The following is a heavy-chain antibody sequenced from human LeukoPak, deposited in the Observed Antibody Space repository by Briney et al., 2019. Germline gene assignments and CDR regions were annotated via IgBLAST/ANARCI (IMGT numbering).Heavy chain of an antibody. CDR2: IYYSGST. CDR3: ARDVGYSYDFDYYYMDV. CDR1: GGSISSYY. Sequence: SETLSLTCTVSGGSISSYYWSWIRQPPGKGLEWIGYIYYSGSTNYNPSLKTRVTISVDTSKNQFSLKLSSVTAADTAVYYCARDVGYSYDFDYYYMDVWGKGTTVTVSS. J-gene: IGHJ6*03. V-gene: IGHV4-59*01. D-gene: IGHD5-18*01.